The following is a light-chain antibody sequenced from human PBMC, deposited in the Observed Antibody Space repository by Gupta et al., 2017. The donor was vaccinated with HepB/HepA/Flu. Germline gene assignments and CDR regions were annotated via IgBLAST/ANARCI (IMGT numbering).Light chain of an antibody. CDR3: PSRDNTGYDLYV. CDR1: GLRSYY. CDR2: GNN. J-gene: IGLJ1*01. V-gene: IGLV3-19*01. Sequence: SSELTQDPAVSVALGQTVRITCQGAGLRSYYASWYQQKPGQAPLLVIYGNNNRPPGIPDRFSGSASGNTASLTIPGAQADDEADYYCPSRDNTGYDLYVFGTGTRVTVL.